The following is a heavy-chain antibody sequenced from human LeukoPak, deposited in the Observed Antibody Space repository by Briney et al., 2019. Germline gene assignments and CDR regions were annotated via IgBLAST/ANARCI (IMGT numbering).Heavy chain of an antibody. CDR1: GFTFSSYW. CDR3: ARGVNGDSRFDP. V-gene: IGHV3-74*01. CDR2: INTDGSST. D-gene: IGHD4-17*01. J-gene: IGHJ5*02. Sequence: GSLRLSCAASGFTFSSYWMHWVRQAPGKGLVWVSRINTDGSSTTYADSVKGRFTISRDNAKNTLYLQMNSLRAEDTAVYYCARGVNGDSRFDPWGQGTLFTVSS.